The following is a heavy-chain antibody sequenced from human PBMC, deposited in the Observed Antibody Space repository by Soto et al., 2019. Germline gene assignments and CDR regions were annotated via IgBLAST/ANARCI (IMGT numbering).Heavy chain of an antibody. J-gene: IGHJ4*02. CDR3: AKVPLDCSSTSCYFANFDY. V-gene: IGHV3-23*01. CDR2: ISGSGGST. CDR1: GFTFSSYA. Sequence: GGSLRLSCAASGFTFSSYAMSWVRQAPGKGLEWVSAISGSGGSTYYADSVKGRFTISRDNSKNTLYLQMNSLRAEDTAVYYCAKVPLDCSSTSCYFANFDYWGQGTLVTVSS. D-gene: IGHD2-2*01.